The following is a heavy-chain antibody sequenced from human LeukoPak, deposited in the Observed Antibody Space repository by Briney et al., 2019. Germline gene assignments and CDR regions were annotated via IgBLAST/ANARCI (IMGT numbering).Heavy chain of an antibody. D-gene: IGHD2/OR15-2a*01. V-gene: IGHV3-48*02. Sequence: PGGSLRLSCAASGFTFSSYSMNWVRQAPGKGLEWVAYISSSSNTIYHVDSVKGRFTISRDNAKNSLYLQMNSLRDEDTAVHYCARGYYRADYWGQGTLVTVSS. J-gene: IGHJ4*02. CDR2: ISSSSNTI. CDR3: ARGYYRADY. CDR1: GFTFSSYS.